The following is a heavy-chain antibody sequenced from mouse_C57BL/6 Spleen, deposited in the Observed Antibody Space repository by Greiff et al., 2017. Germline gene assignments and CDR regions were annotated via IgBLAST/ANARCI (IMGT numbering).Heavy chain of an antibody. Sequence: VQLQQSGPELVKPGASVKISCKASGYTFTDYYMNWVKQSHGKSLEWIGDINPNNGGTSYNQKFKGKATLTVDKSSSTAYMELRSLTSEDSAVYYCARTTMADEDYWGQGTSVTVSS. CDR3: ARTTMADEDY. D-gene: IGHD2-1*01. V-gene: IGHV1-26*01. J-gene: IGHJ4*01. CDR2: INPNNGGT. CDR1: GYTFTDYY.